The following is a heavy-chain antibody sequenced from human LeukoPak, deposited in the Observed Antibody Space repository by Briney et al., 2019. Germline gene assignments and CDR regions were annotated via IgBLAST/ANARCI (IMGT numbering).Heavy chain of an antibody. V-gene: IGHV3-23*01. Sequence: PGGSLRLSCAASGFTFTSYAMSWVRQAPGKGLEWVSAITGTGGSTYYAASVKGRFTVSRDNSKNTLYLQMSSLRAEDTAMYYCAKVRDTRDWYKDAFDIWGQGTRVTVS. CDR1: GFTFTSYA. J-gene: IGHJ3*02. D-gene: IGHD6-19*01. CDR2: ITGTGGST. CDR3: AKVRDTRDWYKDAFDI.